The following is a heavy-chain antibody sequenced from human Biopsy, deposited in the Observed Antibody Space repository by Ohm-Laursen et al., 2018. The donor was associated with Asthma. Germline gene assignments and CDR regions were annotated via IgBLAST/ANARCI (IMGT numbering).Heavy chain of an antibody. J-gene: IGHJ6*02. D-gene: IGHD6-13*01. CDR2: ISPVFGST. CDR3: ASPSSSREILYYYYNMDI. CDR1: DYIFPRYY. V-gene: IGHV1-69*06. Sequence: ASVKVSCKASDYIFPRYYISWVRQAPGLGLEWMGGISPVFGSTNIAQKFQGRVTISADIFTKTAYLEVSSLRSDDTAVYYCASPSSSREILYYYYNMDIWGQGTTVTV.